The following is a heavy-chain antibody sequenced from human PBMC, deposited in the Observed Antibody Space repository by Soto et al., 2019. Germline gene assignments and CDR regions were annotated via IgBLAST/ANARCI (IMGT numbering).Heavy chain of an antibody. J-gene: IGHJ6*02. CDR1: GGTFSSYA. V-gene: IGHV1-69*01. D-gene: IGHD2-15*01. CDR2: IIPIFGTA. CDR3: ARDRPALLLTYYGMDV. Sequence: QVQLVQSGAEVKKPGSSVKVSCKASGGTFSSYAISWVRQAPGQGLEWMGGIIPIFGTANYAQKFQGRVTITADESTSTAYMELSSLRSDDTAVDYCARDRPALLLTYYGMDVWGQGTTVTVSS.